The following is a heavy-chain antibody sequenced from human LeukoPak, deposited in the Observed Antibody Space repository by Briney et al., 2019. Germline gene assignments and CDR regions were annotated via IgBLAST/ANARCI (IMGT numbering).Heavy chain of an antibody. J-gene: IGHJ4*02. CDR2: ISGSGGST. Sequence: GGSLRLSCAASGFTFDDYAMSWVRQAPGKGLEWVSAISGSGGSTYYADSVKGRFTISRDNSKNTLYLQMNSLRAEDTAVYYCAKFRMGHLYYFDYWGQGTLVTVSS. V-gene: IGHV3-23*01. CDR3: AKFRMGHLYYFDY. D-gene: IGHD3-10*01. CDR1: GFTFDDYA.